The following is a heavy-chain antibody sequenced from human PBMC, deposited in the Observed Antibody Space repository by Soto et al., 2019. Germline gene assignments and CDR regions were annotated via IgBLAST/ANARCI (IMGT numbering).Heavy chain of an antibody. CDR1: GGSISSGGYY. J-gene: IGHJ6*02. D-gene: IGHD5-12*01. Sequence: SETLSLTYTVSGGSISSGGYYWSWIRQHPGKGLEWIGYIYYSGSTYYNPSLKSRVTISVDTSKNQFSLKLSSVTAADTAVYYCASRYSGYAYFMDVWGQGTTVTVSS. V-gene: IGHV4-31*03. CDR2: IYYSGST. CDR3: ASRYSGYAYFMDV.